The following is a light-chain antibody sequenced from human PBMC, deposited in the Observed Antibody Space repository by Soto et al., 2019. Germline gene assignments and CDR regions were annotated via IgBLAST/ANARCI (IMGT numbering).Light chain of an antibody. CDR1: SSDVGAYNY. CDR2: DVS. J-gene: IGLJ1*01. CDR3: SSYAGSSNV. V-gene: IGLV2-8*01. Sequence: QSALTQPPSASGSPGQSVTISCTGTSSDVGAYNYVSWYQQYTGKAPKLMIYDVSKRPSGVPDRFSGSKSGNTASLTVSGLRADDEADYYCSSYAGSSNVFGTGTKLTVL.